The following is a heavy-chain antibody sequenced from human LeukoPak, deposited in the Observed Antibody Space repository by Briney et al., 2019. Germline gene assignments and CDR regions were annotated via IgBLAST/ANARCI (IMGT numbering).Heavy chain of an antibody. V-gene: IGHV3-30*18. D-gene: IGHD2-2*02. CDR2: ISYDGSNK. CDR1: GFTFSSYG. CDR3: AKLTAAIGEDY. J-gene: IGHJ4*02. Sequence: GGSLRLSCAASGFTFSSYGMHWVRQAPGKGLEWVAVISYDGSNKYYADSVKGRFTISRDNSKNTLYLQMNSLRAEDTAVYYCAKLTAAIGEDYWGQGTLVTVSS.